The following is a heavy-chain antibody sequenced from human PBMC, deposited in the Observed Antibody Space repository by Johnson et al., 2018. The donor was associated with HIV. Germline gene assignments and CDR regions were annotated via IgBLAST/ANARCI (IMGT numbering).Heavy chain of an antibody. J-gene: IGHJ3*02. Sequence: VQVVESGGGLVQPGRSLRLSCGASGFTFDDYAMHWVRQAPGKGLEWVSGISWNSGSIGYADSVKGRFTISRDNSKNVVYLQMSSLRAEDTSLYYCTRARIQIWSYVGTFDIWGQGTMVAVSS. D-gene: IGHD5-18*01. CDR1: GFTFDDYA. CDR3: TRARIQIWSYVGTFDI. CDR2: ISWNSGSI. V-gene: IGHV3-9*01.